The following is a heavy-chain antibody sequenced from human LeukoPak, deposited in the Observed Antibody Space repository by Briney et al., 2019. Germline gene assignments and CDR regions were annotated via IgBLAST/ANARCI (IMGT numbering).Heavy chain of an antibody. CDR2: INRDGSST. CDR1: GFTFEDYA. D-gene: IGHD6-19*01. J-gene: IGHJ4*02. V-gene: IGHV3-43*02. Sequence: GGSLRLSCAASGFTFEDYAMHWVRQAPGKGLEWVSLINRDGSSTYYADSVKGRFTISRDNNENARYLQMNSLRTGETALYYCATDWSSGWKYFAYWGQGTLVSVYS. CDR3: ATDWSSGWKYFAY.